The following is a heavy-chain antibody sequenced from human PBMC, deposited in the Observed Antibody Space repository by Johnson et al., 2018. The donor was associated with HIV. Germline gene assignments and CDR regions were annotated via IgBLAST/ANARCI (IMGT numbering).Heavy chain of an antibody. CDR3: AKGNYYDSESDACDV. Sequence: QVQLVESGGGVVQPGGSLRLSCAASGFSFSSYGMHWVRQAPGKGLEWVAFIRYDGSNKYYADSVKGRFTISRDNSKNTLYLQMNSLRAEDTAVYYCAKGNYYDSESDACDVWGQGTMVTVSS. J-gene: IGHJ3*01. CDR2: IRYDGSNK. D-gene: IGHD3-22*01. CDR1: GFSFSSYG. V-gene: IGHV3-30*02.